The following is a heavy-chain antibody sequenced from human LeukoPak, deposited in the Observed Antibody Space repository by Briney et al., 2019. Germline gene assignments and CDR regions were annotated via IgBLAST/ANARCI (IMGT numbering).Heavy chain of an antibody. D-gene: IGHD6-19*01. CDR3: ARAWGFSGWYGNGGFDY. J-gene: IGHJ4*02. CDR2: IYPGDSGT. V-gene: IGHV5-51*01. Sequence: GESLKISCKGSGYSFTSYWIGWARQMPGKGLEWMGIIYPGDSGTRYSPSFQGQVTISADRSIRTAYLQWSSLKASDTAMYYCARAWGFSGWYGNGGFDYWGQGTLVTVSS. CDR1: GYSFTSYW.